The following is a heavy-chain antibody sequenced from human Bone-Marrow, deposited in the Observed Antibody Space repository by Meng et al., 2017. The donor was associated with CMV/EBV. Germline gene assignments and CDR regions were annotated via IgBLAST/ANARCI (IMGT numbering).Heavy chain of an antibody. D-gene: IGHD3-3*01. CDR3: ARGSYDFWSGYSLGLGDY. CDR2: ISAYNGNT. Sequence: ASVKVSCKASGYTFTSYDINWVRQATGQGLEWMGWISAYNGNTNYAQKLQGRVTMTTDTSTSTAYMELRSLRSDDTAVYYCARGSYDFWSGYSLGLGDYWGQGTLVTVSS. CDR1: GYTFTSYD. V-gene: IGHV1-18*01. J-gene: IGHJ4*02.